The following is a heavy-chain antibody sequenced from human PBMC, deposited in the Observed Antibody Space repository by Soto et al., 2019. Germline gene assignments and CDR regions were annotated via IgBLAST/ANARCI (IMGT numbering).Heavy chain of an antibody. D-gene: IGHD5-18*01. V-gene: IGHV3-53*01. CDR2: IYSGGST. J-gene: IGHJ6*02. CDR1: GFTVSSNY. Sequence: EVQLVESGGGLIQPGGSLRLSCAASGFTVSSNYMSWVRQAPGKGLEWVSVIYSGGSTYYADSVKGRFTISRDNSKNTLYLQMNRLRAEDTAVYYCARLNSYGPPPYYYGMDVWGQGTTVTVSS. CDR3: ARLNSYGPPPYYYGMDV.